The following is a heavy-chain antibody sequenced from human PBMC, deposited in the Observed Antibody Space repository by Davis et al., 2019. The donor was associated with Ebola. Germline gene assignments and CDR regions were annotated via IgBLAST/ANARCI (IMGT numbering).Heavy chain of an antibody. CDR3: ARPTIFGVVDY. V-gene: IGHV1-18*04. CDR1: GYTFTSYG. Sequence: ASVKVSCKASGYTFTSYGITWVRQAPGQGLEWMGWINPHNGNTNYAQNVQGRVTMTTDTSTDTAYLELRSLRSDDTAVYYCARPTIFGVVDYWGQGTLVTVSS. CDR2: INPHNGNT. J-gene: IGHJ4*02. D-gene: IGHD3-3*01.